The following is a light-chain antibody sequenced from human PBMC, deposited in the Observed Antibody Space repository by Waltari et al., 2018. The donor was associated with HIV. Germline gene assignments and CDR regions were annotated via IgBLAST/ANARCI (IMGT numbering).Light chain of an antibody. V-gene: IGLV6-57*01. CDR2: ANN. J-gene: IGLJ1*01. CDR3: QSHDNKIFYV. Sequence: NFILTQPHSVSESPGKTVTISCTPSSCNIARSYVQWYQQRPGSSPTTVIYANNQRPSGVPDRFSGSIDSSSNSASLTISGLRTEDEADYYCQSHDNKIFYVFGGGTYVTVL. CDR1: SCNIARSY.